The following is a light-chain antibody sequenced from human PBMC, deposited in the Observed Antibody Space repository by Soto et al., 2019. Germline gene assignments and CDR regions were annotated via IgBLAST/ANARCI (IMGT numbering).Light chain of an antibody. V-gene: IGKV3-15*01. CDR1: QSVSSSY. CDR2: AAS. CDR3: QQYNIWPLWK. J-gene: IGKJ1*01. Sequence: EIVLTQSPGTLSLSPGERATLSCRASQSVSSSYLAWYQQKPGQPPRLLIYAASTRATDVPARFSGGGSETEFTLTISSLQSEDFAVYFCQQYNIWPLWKFGQGTKVDIK.